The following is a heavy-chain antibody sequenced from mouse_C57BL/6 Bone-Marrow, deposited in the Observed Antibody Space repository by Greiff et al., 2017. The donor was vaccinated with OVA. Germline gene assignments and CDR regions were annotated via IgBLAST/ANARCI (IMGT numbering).Heavy chain of an antibody. CDR3: ASIGPWDGFAY. Sequence: QVTLKESGPGILQPSQTLSLTCSFSGFSLSTYGMGVGWIRHPPGKGLEWPAHIWWDDDKYYNPALKSPLTISKDTSKNLVFLKIANVDTADTATYYCASIGPWDGFAYWGQGTLVTVSA. CDR2: IWWDDDK. V-gene: IGHV8-8*01. J-gene: IGHJ3*01. D-gene: IGHD4-1*01. CDR1: GFSLSTYGMG.